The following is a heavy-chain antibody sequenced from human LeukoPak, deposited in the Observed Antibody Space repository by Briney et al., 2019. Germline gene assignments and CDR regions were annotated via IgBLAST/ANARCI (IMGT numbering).Heavy chain of an antibody. D-gene: IGHD3-22*01. CDR3: ASDYGSGGYYFA. V-gene: IGHV4-59*01. J-gene: IGHJ5*02. CDR1: GGSISAYY. Sequence: SETLSLTCTVSGGSISAYYWTWIRQPPGKGLEWIGCIHHTGSTDHNPSLKSRVTISVDTSKNHFSLKLSSATAADTAVYYCASDYGSGGYYFAWGQGTLVTVSS. CDR2: IHHTGST.